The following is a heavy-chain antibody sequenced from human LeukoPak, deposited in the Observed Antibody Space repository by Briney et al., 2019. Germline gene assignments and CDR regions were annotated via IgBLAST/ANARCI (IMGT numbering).Heavy chain of an antibody. CDR2: ISSSGSTI. J-gene: IGHJ4*02. CDR1: GFTFSSYE. V-gene: IGHV3-48*03. CDR3: ARALYSSGWYILDY. Sequence: GGSLRLSCAASGFTFSSYEMNWVRQAPGKGLEWVSYISSSGSTIYYADSVKGRFTISRDNAKNSLYLQMNSLRAEDTAVYYCARALYSSGWYILDYWGQGTLLTVSS. D-gene: IGHD6-19*01.